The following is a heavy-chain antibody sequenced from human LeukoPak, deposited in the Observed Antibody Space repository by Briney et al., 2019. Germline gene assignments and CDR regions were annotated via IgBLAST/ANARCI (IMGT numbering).Heavy chain of an antibody. CDR2: IRYDGSRK. CDR1: GFIFSSYG. Sequence: GGSLRLSCAASGFIFSSYGMHWVRQAPGKGLEWVAFIRYDGSRKYYADSVKGRFTISRDNSKNSLYLQMNSLRAEDTAFYHCARVHRYASSWDSLDYWGQGTLVTVSS. J-gene: IGHJ4*02. CDR3: ARVHRYASSWDSLDY. D-gene: IGHD2-2*01. V-gene: IGHV3-30*02.